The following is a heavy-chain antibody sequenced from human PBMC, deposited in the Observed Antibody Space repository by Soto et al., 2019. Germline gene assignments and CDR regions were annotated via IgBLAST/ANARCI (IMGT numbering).Heavy chain of an antibody. V-gene: IGHV1-18*01. CDR2: ISAYNGNT. CDR3: ARDVDYGDYDAFDI. Sequence: ASVKVSCKSPGYTFTSYGISWVRQAPGQGLEWMGWISAYNGNTNYAQKLQGRVTMTTDTSTSTAYMELRSLRSDDTAVYYCARDVDYGDYDAFDIWGQGTMVTVSS. J-gene: IGHJ3*02. CDR1: GYTFTSYG. D-gene: IGHD4-17*01.